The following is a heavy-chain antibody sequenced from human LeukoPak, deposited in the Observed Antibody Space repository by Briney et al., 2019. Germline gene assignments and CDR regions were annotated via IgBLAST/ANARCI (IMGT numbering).Heavy chain of an antibody. J-gene: IGHJ4*02. D-gene: IGHD3-22*01. Sequence: ASVKVPCKASGYAFTSYDINWVRQATGQGLEWMGWMNPNSGTTYSPQKFQGRVAMTRSTSLSTAYLELSSLRSEDTAVYYCARGDNYYDSRPCDYWGQGTLVTVSS. CDR3: ARGDNYYDSRPCDY. CDR2: MNPNSGTT. CDR1: GYAFTSYD. V-gene: IGHV1-8*01.